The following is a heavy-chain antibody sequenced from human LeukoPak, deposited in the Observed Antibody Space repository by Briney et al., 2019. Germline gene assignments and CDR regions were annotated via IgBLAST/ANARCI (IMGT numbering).Heavy chain of an antibody. V-gene: IGHV4-38-2*02. Sequence: PSETLSLTCTVSGYSISSGYYWGWIRQPPGKGLEWIGSIYHSGSTYYNPSLKSRVTISVDTSKNQFSLKLSSVTAADTAVYYCARQGPAGVYFDYWGQGTLVTVSS. D-gene: IGHD2-2*01. J-gene: IGHJ4*02. CDR2: IYHSGST. CDR1: GYSISSGYY. CDR3: ARQGPAGVYFDY.